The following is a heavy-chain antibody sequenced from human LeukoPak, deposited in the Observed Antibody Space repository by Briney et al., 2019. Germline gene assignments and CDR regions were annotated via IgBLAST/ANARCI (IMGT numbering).Heavy chain of an antibody. D-gene: IGHD3-10*01. CDR3: AKRASGSGTSLYHFDY. Sequence: GGSLRLSCAASGFTFSTYAMSWVRQAPGKGLEWVSVIGNSGARTFYADSVKGRFTISRDNSRNTVHLQMNFLRAEDTAVYFCAKRASGSGTSLYHFDYWGQGALVTVSS. V-gene: IGHV3-23*01. CDR2: IGNSGART. J-gene: IGHJ4*02. CDR1: GFTFSTYA.